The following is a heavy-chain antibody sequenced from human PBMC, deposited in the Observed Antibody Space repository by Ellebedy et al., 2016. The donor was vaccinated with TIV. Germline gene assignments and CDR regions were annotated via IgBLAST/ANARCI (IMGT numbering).Heavy chain of an antibody. V-gene: IGHV3-23*01. J-gene: IGHJ4*02. Sequence: GESLKISCAASGFSFSRYAMSWVRQAPGKGLEWVSGIFGSGGGISYADSVKGRFTISRDNSKSMVHLQMNSLRPEYTAVYYCAKDRTSGDGYWVFDQWGQGTLVTVSS. D-gene: IGHD5-18*01. CDR1: GFSFSRYA. CDR3: AKDRTSGDGYWVFDQ. CDR2: IFGSGGGI.